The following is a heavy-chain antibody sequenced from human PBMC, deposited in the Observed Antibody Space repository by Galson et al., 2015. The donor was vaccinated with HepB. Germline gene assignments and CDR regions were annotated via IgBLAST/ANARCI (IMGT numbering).Heavy chain of an antibody. D-gene: IGHD3-3*01. CDR1: GFTFGDYA. CDR3: TRDRGAIFSDPFEI. J-gene: IGHJ3*02. Sequence: SLRLSCAASGFTFGDYAMSWFRQAPGKGLEWVGFIRSKAYGGTTEYAASVKGRFTISRDDSKSIAYLQMNSLKTEDTAVYYCTRDRGAIFSDPFEIWGQGTMVTVSS. V-gene: IGHV3-49*03. CDR2: IRSKAYGGTT.